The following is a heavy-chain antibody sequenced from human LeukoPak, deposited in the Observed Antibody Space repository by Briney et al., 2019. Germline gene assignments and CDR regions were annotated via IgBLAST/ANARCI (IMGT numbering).Heavy chain of an antibody. Sequence: SETLSLTCAVYGGSFSGYYWSWIRQPPGKGLEWIGEINHSGSTNYNPSLKSRVTISVDTSKNQFSLKLSSVTAADTAVYYCARSDDSGYDSFDYWGQGTLVTVSS. CDR1: GGSFSGYY. CDR2: INHSGST. CDR3: ARSDDSGYDSFDY. V-gene: IGHV4-34*01. J-gene: IGHJ4*02. D-gene: IGHD5-12*01.